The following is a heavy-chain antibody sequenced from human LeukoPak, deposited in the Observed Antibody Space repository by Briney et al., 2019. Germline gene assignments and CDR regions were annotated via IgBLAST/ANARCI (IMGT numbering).Heavy chain of an antibody. CDR1: GLTVSSYG. V-gene: IGHV3-23*01. CDR2: IIGSAVNT. CDR3: ARDGTSTDDY. Sequence: GGSLRLSCGASGLTVSSYGMSWVRQAPGKGLEWVSTIIGSAVNTYYADSVKGRFTISRDDSKNTVYLQMNSLRAEDTAVYSCARDGTSTDDYWGQGTLVTVSS. J-gene: IGHJ4*02. D-gene: IGHD2-2*01.